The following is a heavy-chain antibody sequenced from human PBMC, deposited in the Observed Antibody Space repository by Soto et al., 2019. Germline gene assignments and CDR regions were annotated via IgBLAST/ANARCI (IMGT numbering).Heavy chain of an antibody. Sequence: QVQLQESGPGLVKPSETLSLTCTVSGGSVSSSGTYYWSWIRQPPGKGLEWIGYIYHSGGTNYNPSLKSRVTMSVDTSKNQFSLKLSSVTAADTAVYYCARDVYRGSSSHHDYYALDVWGQGTTVTVSS. J-gene: IGHJ6*02. CDR2: IYHSGGT. D-gene: IGHD6-6*01. CDR3: ARDVYRGSSSHHDYYALDV. CDR1: GGSVSSSGTYY. V-gene: IGHV4-61*01.